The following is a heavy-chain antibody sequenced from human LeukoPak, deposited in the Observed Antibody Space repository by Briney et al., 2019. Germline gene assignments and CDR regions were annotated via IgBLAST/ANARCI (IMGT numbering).Heavy chain of an antibody. V-gene: IGHV3-53*01. CDR1: GFTVSSNY. CDR3: ARAWWFGEDAFDI. CDR2: IYSGGST. D-gene: IGHD3-10*01. Sequence: GGSLRLSCAASGFTVSSNYMSWVRQAPGKGLEWVSVIYSGGSTYYADSVKGRFTISRDNSKNTLYLQMNSLRAEDTAMYYCARAWWFGEDAFDIWGQGTMVTVSS. J-gene: IGHJ3*02.